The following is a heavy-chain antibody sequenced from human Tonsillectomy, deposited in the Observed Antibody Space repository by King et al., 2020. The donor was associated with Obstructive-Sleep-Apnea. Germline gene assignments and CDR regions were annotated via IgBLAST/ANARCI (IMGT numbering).Heavy chain of an antibody. Sequence: VQLVESGGGVVQPGRSLRLSCAASGFTFSSYGMHWVRQAPGKGLEWVAVISYDGSNKYYADSVKGRFTISRDNSNNTLYLQMNSLRAEDTAVYYCAKDTTAGYSSGWYSHYPFDYWGQGTLVTVSS. CDR2: ISYDGSNK. D-gene: IGHD6-19*01. CDR1: GFTFSSYG. CDR3: AKDTTAGYSSGWYSHYPFDY. J-gene: IGHJ4*02. V-gene: IGHV3-30*18.